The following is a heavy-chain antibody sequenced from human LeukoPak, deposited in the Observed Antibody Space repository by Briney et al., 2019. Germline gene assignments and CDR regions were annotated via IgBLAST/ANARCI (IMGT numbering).Heavy chain of an antibody. Sequence: SQTLSLTCAISGDSVSSNSAAWNWIRQSPSRGLEWLGRTYYRSKWLSDYVVSVKSRITIDADTSKNQFSLQLNSVTPKDTAVYYCARKGTVTTPFDYWGQGILVTVSS. CDR1: GDSVSSNSAA. CDR3: ARKGTVTTPFDY. D-gene: IGHD4-11*01. V-gene: IGHV6-1*01. J-gene: IGHJ4*02. CDR2: TYYRSKWLS.